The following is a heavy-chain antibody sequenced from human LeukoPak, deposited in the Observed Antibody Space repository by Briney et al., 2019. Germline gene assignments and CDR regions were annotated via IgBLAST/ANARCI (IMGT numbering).Heavy chain of an antibody. CDR3: ARVYSSGWYARYFDL. D-gene: IGHD6-19*01. Sequence: KSSETLSLTCTVSGDSISGNYWTWIRQPPGKGLEWIGYIYYSGSTNYNASLKSRVTISVDKSKNQFSLKLSSVTAADTAVYYCARVYSSGWYARYFDLWGRGTLVTVSS. V-gene: IGHV4-59*12. J-gene: IGHJ2*01. CDR2: IYYSGST. CDR1: GDSISGNY.